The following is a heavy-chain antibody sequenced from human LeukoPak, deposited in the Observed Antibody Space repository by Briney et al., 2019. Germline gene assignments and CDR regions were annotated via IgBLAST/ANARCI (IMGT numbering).Heavy chain of an antibody. D-gene: IGHD6-19*01. CDR2: ISSSGSTI. CDR3: ARDEGSGWSPGYYYYGMDV. J-gene: IGHJ6*04. Sequence: PGGSLRLSCAASGFTFSSYEMDSVRQAPGKGLGWVSYISSSGSTIYYADSVKGRFTISRENAKNSLYLQMNSLRAEDAAVYYCARDEGSGWSPGYYYYGMDVWGKGTTVTVSS. V-gene: IGHV3-48*03. CDR1: GFTFSSYE.